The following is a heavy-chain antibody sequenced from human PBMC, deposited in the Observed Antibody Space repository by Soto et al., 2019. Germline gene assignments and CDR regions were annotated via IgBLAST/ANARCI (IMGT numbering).Heavy chain of an antibody. V-gene: IGHV1-69*13. CDR3: ASGYTAMVFFDY. D-gene: IGHD5-18*01. Sequence: SVKVSCKASGGTFSSYAISWVRPAPGQGLEWMGGIIPIFGTANYAQKFQGRVTITADESTSTAYMELSSLRSEDTAVYYCASGYTAMVFFDYWGQGTLVTVSS. J-gene: IGHJ4*02. CDR1: GGTFSSYA. CDR2: IIPIFGTA.